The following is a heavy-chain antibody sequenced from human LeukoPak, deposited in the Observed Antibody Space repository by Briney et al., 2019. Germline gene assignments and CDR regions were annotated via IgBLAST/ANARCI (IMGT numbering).Heavy chain of an antibody. CDR3: ARETSSDAFDI. J-gene: IGHJ3*02. Sequence: KFQGRVIITRDTSASTAYMELGSLRSEDTAVYYCARETSSDAFDIWGQGTMVTVSS. V-gene: IGHV1-3*01.